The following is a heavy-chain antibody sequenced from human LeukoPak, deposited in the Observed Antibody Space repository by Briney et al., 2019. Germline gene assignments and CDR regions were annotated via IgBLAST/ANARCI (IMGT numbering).Heavy chain of an antibody. CDR1: VGSISSNFYY. D-gene: IGHD4/OR15-4a*01. CDR3: ATEDHSTANYQSAY. Sequence: KPSETLSLTCTLSVGSISSNFYYGAWIRQPPGKGLEWIGSIYYSGSTYYNPSLKSRVAISVDTSKNQFSLKLSSVTAADTAVYSCATEDHSTANYQSAYGAQGTLVTVSS. J-gene: IGHJ4*02. V-gene: IGHV4-39*01. CDR2: IYYSGST.